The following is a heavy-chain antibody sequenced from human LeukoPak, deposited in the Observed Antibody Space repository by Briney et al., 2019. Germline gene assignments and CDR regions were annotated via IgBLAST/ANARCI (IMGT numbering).Heavy chain of an antibody. Sequence: GGSLRLSCAASGFTFSSYGMHWVRQAPAKGREGVALIRYDGSNKYYADSVKGRFTISRDNSKNTLYLQMKSLRAEDTAVYYCAKGGGYEAQYYYYYLDVWGKGTTVTISS. CDR3: AKGGGYEAQYYYYYLDV. J-gene: IGHJ6*03. CDR2: IRYDGSNK. D-gene: IGHD5-12*01. V-gene: IGHV3-30*02. CDR1: GFTFSSYG.